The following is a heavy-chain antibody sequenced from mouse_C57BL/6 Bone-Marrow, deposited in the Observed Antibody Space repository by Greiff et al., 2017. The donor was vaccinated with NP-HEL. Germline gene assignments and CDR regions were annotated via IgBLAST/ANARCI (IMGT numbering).Heavy chain of an antibody. V-gene: IGHV5-9-1*02. J-gene: IGHJ3*01. D-gene: IGHD2-4*01. CDR3: TREPAYYDYVFAY. CDR1: GFTFSSYA. Sequence: EVKLEESGEGLVKPGGSLKLSCAASGFTFSSYAMSWVRQTPEKRLEWVAYISSGGDYIYYADTVKGRFTISRDNARNTLYLQMSSLKSADKAFYYSTREPAYYDYVFAYWGQGTPVTVSA. CDR2: ISSGGDYI.